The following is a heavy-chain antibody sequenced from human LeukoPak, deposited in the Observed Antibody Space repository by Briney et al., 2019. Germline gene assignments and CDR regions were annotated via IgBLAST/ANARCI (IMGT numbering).Heavy chain of an antibody. V-gene: IGHV3-74*01. D-gene: IGHD2-2*01. J-gene: IGHJ4*02. CDR1: GNYW. CDR2: VNSDGSWT. CDR3: VSFYEAN. Sequence: GGSLRLSCAASGNYWMHWVRQAPGKGLVWVSHVNSDGSWTSHADSVKGRFTISKDNAKNTVYLQMNNLRTEDTAVYYCVSFYEANWGRGTLVTVSS.